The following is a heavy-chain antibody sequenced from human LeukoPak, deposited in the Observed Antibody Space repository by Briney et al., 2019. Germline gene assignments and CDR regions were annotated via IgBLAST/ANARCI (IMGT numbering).Heavy chain of an antibody. J-gene: IGHJ4*02. Sequence: PSETLSLTCTVSGVSISTSYSYWGWIRQPPGKGLEWFGVVYYNGRISYNPSLKSRVTISGDTSKNQFSLKLSSVTAADTAVYYCARGRSVAAADYWGQGTLVTVSS. CDR1: GVSISTSYSY. CDR3: ARGRSVAAADY. V-gene: IGHV4-39*01. D-gene: IGHD6-13*01. CDR2: VYYNGRI.